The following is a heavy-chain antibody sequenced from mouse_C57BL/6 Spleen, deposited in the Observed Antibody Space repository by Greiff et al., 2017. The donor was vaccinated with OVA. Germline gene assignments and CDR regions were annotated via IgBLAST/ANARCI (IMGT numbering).Heavy chain of an antibody. Sequence: VQVVESGPGLVAPSQSLSITCTVSGFSFTSYGVDWVRQSPGKGLEWLGVIWGVGSTNYNSALKSRLSISKDNSKSQVFLKMNSLQTDDTAMYYCATGTGPFAYWGQGPLVTVSA. V-gene: IGHV2-6*01. CDR3: ATGTGPFAY. J-gene: IGHJ3*01. CDR2: IWGVGST. D-gene: IGHD4-1*01. CDR1: GFSFTSYG.